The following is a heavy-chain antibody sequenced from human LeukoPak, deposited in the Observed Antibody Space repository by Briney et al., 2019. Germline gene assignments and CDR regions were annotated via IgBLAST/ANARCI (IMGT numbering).Heavy chain of an antibody. CDR1: GFTFSSYG. V-gene: IGHV3-33*01. Sequence: PGGSLRLSCAASGFTFSSYGMHWVRQAPGKGLEWVAVIWYDGSNKYYADSVKGRFTISRDNSKNTLYLQMNSLRAEDTAVYYCARDRRLSAMDVWGQGTTVTVSS. CDR3: ARDRRLSAMDV. J-gene: IGHJ6*02. CDR2: IWYDGSNK.